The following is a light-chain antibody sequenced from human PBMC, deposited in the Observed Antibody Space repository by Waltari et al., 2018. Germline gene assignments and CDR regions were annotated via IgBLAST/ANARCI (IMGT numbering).Light chain of an antibody. V-gene: IGKV1-5*03. J-gene: IGKJ1*01. Sequence: DIQMTQSPSTLSASVGDAVTITCRASQSISSWLAWYQHKPGKAPKLLIYKASSLQSGVPSRFSCSGSGTEFTLTISSLQPDDLATYYCQQYSSNPWTFGQGTKVEIK. CDR1: QSISSW. CDR2: KAS. CDR3: QQYSSNPWT.